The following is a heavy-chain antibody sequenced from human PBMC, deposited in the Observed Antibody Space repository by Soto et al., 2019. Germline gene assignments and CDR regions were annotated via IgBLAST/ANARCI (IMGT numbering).Heavy chain of an antibody. D-gene: IGHD3-3*01. CDR2: IYWDDDK. CDR1: GFSLTTSGVG. J-gene: IGHJ4*02. Sequence: QITLNESGPTVVRPTETLTLTCRFSGFSLTTSGVGVGWIRQSPGKAPEWLALIYWDDDKRSSASLKSRLTITNDTSKNQVVLTVSDLDPTDTATYYCAHRVLRTVFGLVTTTAIYFDFWGQGTPVAVSS. V-gene: IGHV2-5*02. CDR3: AHRVLRTVFGLVTTTAIYFDF.